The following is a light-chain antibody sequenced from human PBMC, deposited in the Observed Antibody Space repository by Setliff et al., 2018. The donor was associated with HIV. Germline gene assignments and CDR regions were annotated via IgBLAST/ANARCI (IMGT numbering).Light chain of an antibody. CDR1: SADVGVYDF. CDR3: SSYTGRNTYVV. V-gene: IGLV2-14*03. Sequence: QSALSQPASVSGSPGQSIFISCTGTSADVGVYDFVSWYQQHPGKAPKLILYDVSNRPSGVSNRFSGSKSGNTASLTISGLQTEDEADYFCSSYTGRNTYVVFGGGTKVTVL. J-gene: IGLJ2*01. CDR2: DVS.